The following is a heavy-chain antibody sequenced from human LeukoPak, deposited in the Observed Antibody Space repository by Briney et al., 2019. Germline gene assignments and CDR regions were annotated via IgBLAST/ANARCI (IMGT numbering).Heavy chain of an antibody. CDR1: GGSISGSSYS. D-gene: IGHD3-10*01. J-gene: IGHJ5*02. CDR3: ARRWGGDTMLRGTYNWFDP. CDR2: IYYSGST. Sequence: SETLSLTCTVSGGSISGSSYSWGWIRQPPGKGLEWIGIIYYSGSTYYNPSLKSRVTISVDTSKNQFSLKLSSVTAADTAVDYRARRWGGDTMLRGTYNWFDPWGQGTLVTVSS. V-gene: IGHV4-39*01.